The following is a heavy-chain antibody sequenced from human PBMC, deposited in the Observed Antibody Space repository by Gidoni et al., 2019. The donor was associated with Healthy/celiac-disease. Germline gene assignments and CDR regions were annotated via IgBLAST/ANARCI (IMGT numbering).Heavy chain of an antibody. CDR3: NRARSHDYNDRSHTVCDY. V-gene: IGHV3-73*02. Sequence: EVQLVESGGGLVQPGRSLRLSCAASGFTFGGYAMHWVRQATGKGLEWVGRVRSKADSIARKDDAAAKDSFTIAKDRSNNTTYLQKSIVKTENTSVYYDNRARSHDYNDRSHTVCDYWGQGTLVTVSS. J-gene: IGHJ4*02. D-gene: IGHD3-22*01. CDR2: VRSKADSIAR. CDR1: GFTFGGYA.